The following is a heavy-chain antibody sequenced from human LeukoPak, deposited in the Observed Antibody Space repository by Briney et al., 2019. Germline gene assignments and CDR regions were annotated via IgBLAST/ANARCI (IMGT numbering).Heavy chain of an antibody. CDR2: IYYSGRT. Sequence: SQTLSLTCTVSGGSISSGDYYWSGIRQPPGKGLEWIGYIYYSGRTYYNSSLKGRLIISLDTSKNQFSLKLSSVTAADTAVFYCARTIVVVIPDVYFYYYIMDVWGQGTTVTVSS. CDR1: GGSISSGDYY. D-gene: IGHD2-15*01. CDR3: ARTIVVVIPDVYFYYYIMDV. V-gene: IGHV4-30-4*01. J-gene: IGHJ6*02.